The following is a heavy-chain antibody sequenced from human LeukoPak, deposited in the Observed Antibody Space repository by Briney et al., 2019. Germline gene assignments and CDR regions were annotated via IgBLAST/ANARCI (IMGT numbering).Heavy chain of an antibody. CDR2: ISGDGGST. D-gene: IGHD6-19*01. CDR3: ARDSETSGWYDY. CDR1: GFIFDNYA. J-gene: IGHJ4*02. V-gene: IGHV3-43*02. Sequence: PGGSLRLSCAAPGFIFDNYAIHWVRQAPGKGLEWVSLISGDGGSTFYADSVRGRFTISRDNTRKYLSLQMSSLRSEDTALYYCARDSETSGWYDYWGQGTLVTVSS.